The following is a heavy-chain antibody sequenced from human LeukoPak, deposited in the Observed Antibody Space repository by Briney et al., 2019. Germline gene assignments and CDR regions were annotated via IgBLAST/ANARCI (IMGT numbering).Heavy chain of an antibody. CDR3: ARGGTLAVAGTDY. V-gene: IGHV1-2*02. CDR2: INPNSGGT. D-gene: IGHD6-19*01. CDR1: GYTFTGYY. J-gene: IGHJ4*02. Sequence: ASVKVSCKASGYTFTGYYMHWVRQAPGQRLEWMGWINPNSGGTNYAQKFQGRVTMTRDTSISTAYMELSRLRSDDTAVYYCARGGTLAVAGTDYWGQGTLVTVSS.